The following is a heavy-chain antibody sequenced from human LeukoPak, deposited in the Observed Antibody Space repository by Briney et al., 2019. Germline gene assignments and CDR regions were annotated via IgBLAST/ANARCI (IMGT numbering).Heavy chain of an antibody. Sequence: PGGSVRHSCAASGFTFDSSEMNWVRQAPGKGLEWLSYISTSGSAMYYADSVRGRFTISRDNAKNSLYLQMNSLRPEDTAVYHCARETHDSSGYKYFDYWGQGTLVTVSS. CDR3: ARETHDSSGYKYFDY. D-gene: IGHD3-22*01. J-gene: IGHJ4*02. CDR1: GFTFDSSE. V-gene: IGHV3-48*03. CDR2: ISTSGSAM.